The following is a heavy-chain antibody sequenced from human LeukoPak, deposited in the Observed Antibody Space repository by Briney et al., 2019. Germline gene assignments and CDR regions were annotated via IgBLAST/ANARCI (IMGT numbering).Heavy chain of an antibody. Sequence: SETLSLTCAVSGGSISSDDWWTWVRQPPGRGLEWIGEIHPSGTTNYNASLKSRITMSADKSEKRFSVKLSSVTAADTAVYYCASSSHYKSDYWGQGTLVTVSS. CDR2: IHPSGTT. D-gene: IGHD3-22*01. J-gene: IGHJ4*02. CDR3: ASSSHYKSDY. V-gene: IGHV4-4*02. CDR1: GGSISSDDW.